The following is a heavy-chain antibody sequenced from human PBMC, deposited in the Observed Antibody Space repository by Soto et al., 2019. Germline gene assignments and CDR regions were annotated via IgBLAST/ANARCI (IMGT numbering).Heavy chain of an antibody. V-gene: IGHV4-31*03. Sequence: QVQLQESGPGLVKPSQTLSLTCTVSGVSISSGGYYWIWIRQHPGKGLEWIGCTDYSGSTYSNPSLKSRVTISVDTSKNQFSLRLSSVTAADTAMYYCARDARFDYFYYGMDVWGQGTTVTVSS. CDR2: TDYSGST. CDR1: GVSISSGGYY. J-gene: IGHJ6*01. D-gene: IGHD3-16*01. CDR3: ARDARFDYFYYGMDV.